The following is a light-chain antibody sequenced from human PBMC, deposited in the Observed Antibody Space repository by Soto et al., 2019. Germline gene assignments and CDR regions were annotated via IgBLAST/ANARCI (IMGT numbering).Light chain of an antibody. CDR2: GDS. Sequence: EIVLTQSPGTLSLSPGERATLSCRASQSVGRNYLAWYQQKPGQAPRLLIYGDSSRATGIPDRFSGSGSGTEFTLTISRLEPEDVAVYYCQQYASSPLTLGGGTEVEIK. V-gene: IGKV3-20*01. CDR1: QSVGRNY. J-gene: IGKJ4*01. CDR3: QQYASSPLT.